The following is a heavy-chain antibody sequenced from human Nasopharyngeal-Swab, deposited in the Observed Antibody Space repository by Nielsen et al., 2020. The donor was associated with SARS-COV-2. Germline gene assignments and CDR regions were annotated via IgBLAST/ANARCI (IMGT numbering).Heavy chain of an antibody. CDR2: ISYDGSNK. V-gene: IGHV3-30*04. CDR3: ARGTLRLDIVVVPAVYFDY. Sequence: WIRQPPGKGLEWVAVISYDGSNKYYADSVKGRFTISRDNSKNTLYLQMNSLGAEDTAVYYCARGTLRLDIVVVPAVYFDYWGQGTLVTVSS. J-gene: IGHJ4*02. D-gene: IGHD2-2*03.